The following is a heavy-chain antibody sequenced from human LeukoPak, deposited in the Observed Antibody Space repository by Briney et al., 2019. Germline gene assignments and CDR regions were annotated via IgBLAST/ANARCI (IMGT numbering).Heavy chain of an antibody. CDR1: GYTLTELS. V-gene: IGHV1-24*01. D-gene: IGHD6-19*01. CDR3: ASYSSGWYGGVYYYYGMDV. CDR2: FDPEDGET. J-gene: IGHJ6*02. Sequence: ASVKVSCKVSGYTLTELSMHWVRQAPGKGLEWMGGFDPEDGETIYAQKFQGRVTMTEDTSTDTAYMELSSLRSEDTAVYYCASYSSGWYGGVYYYYGMDVWGQGTTVTVSS.